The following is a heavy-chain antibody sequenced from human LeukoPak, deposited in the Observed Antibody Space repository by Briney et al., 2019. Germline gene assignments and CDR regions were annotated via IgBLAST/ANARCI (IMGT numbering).Heavy chain of an antibody. CDR1: GFTFSTYS. CDR2: ISFSTSTI. D-gene: IGHD3-10*01. V-gene: IGHV3-48*01. J-gene: IGHJ3*02. CDR3: ARDTHYYGSGSPAFDI. Sequence: GSLRLSCVASGFTFSTYSMNWVRQAPGKGLEWVSYISFSTSTIYYADSVKGRFTISRDNAKNALYLQMNSLRAEDTAMYYCARDTHYYGSGSPAFDIWGQGTMVTVSS.